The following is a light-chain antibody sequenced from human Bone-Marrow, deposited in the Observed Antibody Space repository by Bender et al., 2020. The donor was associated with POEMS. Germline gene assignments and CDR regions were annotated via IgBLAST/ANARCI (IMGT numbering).Light chain of an antibody. CDR1: SSNIGTNP. CDR3: ATWDDSLGHWV. CDR2: INN. J-gene: IGLJ3*02. Sequence: QSVLTQPPSASGTPGQRVTISCSGSSSNIGTNPVNWYQQLPGTAPKLLIYINNQRPSGVPDRFSGSQSGTSASLAINGLRSEDEADYYCATWDDSLGHWVFGGGTKLTVL. V-gene: IGLV1-47*02.